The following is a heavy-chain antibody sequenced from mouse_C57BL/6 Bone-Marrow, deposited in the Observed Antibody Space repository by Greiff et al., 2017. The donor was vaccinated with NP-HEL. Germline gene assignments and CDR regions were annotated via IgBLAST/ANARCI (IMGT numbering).Heavy chain of an antibody. D-gene: IGHD2-3*01. CDR3: AKTGGYYLYYFDY. Sequence: QVQLQQSGPGLVQPSQSLSITCTVSGFSLTSYGVHWVRQPPGKGLEWLGVIWSGGSKDYNAAFISRLSISKDNSKSQVFFKMNSLQADDTAIYYCAKTGGYYLYYFDYWGQGTTLTVSS. CDR1: GFSLTSYG. J-gene: IGHJ2*01. V-gene: IGHV2-4*01. CDR2: IWSGGSK.